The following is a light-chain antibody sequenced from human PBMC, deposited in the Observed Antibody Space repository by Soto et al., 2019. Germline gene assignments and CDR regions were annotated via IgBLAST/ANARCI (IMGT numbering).Light chain of an antibody. CDR1: SSDVGGYNY. CDR3: SSHTSRSTLEL. V-gene: IGLV2-14*01. Sequence: QSALTQPASVSGSPGQSITISCTGTSSDVGGYNYVSWYQQHPGKAPKVMVYEVSNRPSGVSNRFSGSKSGNTASLTISGLQAEDEADYYCSSHTSRSTLELFGGGTTLTVL. CDR2: EVS. J-gene: IGLJ2*01.